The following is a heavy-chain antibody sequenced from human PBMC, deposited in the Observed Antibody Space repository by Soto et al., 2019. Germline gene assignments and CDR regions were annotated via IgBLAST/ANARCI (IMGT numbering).Heavy chain of an antibody. CDR3: ARDPFDY. CDR1: GFTFSSYA. CDR2: ISYDGSNK. Sequence: QVQLVESGGGVVQPGRSLRLSCAASGFTFSSYAMHWVRQAPGKGLEWVAVISYDGSNKYYADSVKGRFTISRDNSKNTLYLHMNRLRAEDTAVYYCARDPFDYWGQGTLVTVSS. J-gene: IGHJ4*02. V-gene: IGHV3-30-3*01.